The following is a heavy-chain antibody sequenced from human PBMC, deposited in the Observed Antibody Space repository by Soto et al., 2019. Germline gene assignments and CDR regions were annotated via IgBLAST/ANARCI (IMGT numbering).Heavy chain of an antibody. V-gene: IGHV4-59*01. CDR3: ARDYPTTEYYYYYYGMDV. Sequence: SETLSLTCTVSGGSISSYYWSWIRQPPGKGLEWIGYIYYSGSTNYNPSLKSRVTISVDTSKNQFSLKLSSVTAADTAVYYCARDYPTTEYYYYYYGMDVWGQGSTVT. D-gene: IGHD1-7*01. CDR1: GGSISSYY. J-gene: IGHJ6*02. CDR2: IYYSGST.